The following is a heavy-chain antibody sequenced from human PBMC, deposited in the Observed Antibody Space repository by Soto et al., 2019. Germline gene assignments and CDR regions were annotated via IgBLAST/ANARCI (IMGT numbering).Heavy chain of an antibody. CDR1: GFTFSDYA. CDR3: ARGGRQWLVTSDFNY. V-gene: IGHV3-30*03. J-gene: IGHJ4*02. CDR2: VSHDGRNT. D-gene: IGHD6-19*01. Sequence: VQLVESGGGVVQPGRSLRLSCAASGFTFSDYAMHWVRQAPGKGLEWVAVVSHDGRNTHYADSVKGRFTISRDSSKKPVSLEMTSLGAEDTAVYYCARGGRQWLVTSDFNYWGQGALVTVSS.